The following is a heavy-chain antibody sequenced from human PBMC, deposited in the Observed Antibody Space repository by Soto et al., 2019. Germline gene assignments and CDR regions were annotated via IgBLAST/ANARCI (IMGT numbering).Heavy chain of an antibody. CDR3: ARDRVWRRGIYYYGMDV. Sequence: PSETLSLTCAVSGGSISSGGYSWNWIRQPPGKGLEWIGYIYHSGVAYYSPSLKSRVTISIDTSKNQFSLNLSSVTAADTAVYYCARDRVWRRGIYYYGMDVWGQGTTVTVSS. V-gene: IGHV4-30-2*01. J-gene: IGHJ6*02. D-gene: IGHD2-15*01. CDR1: GGSISSGGYS. CDR2: IYHSGVA.